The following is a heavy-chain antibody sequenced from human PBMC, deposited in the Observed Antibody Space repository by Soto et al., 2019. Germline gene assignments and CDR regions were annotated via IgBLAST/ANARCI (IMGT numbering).Heavy chain of an antibody. CDR2: ISYDGSNK. CDR3: ARGGNTFDY. V-gene: IGHV3-30-3*01. J-gene: IGHJ4*02. CDR1: GFTFSSYT. Sequence: QVQLVESGGGVVQPGRSLRLSCAPSGFTFSSYTMHWVRQAPGKGLEWVAVISYDGSNKYYADSVKGRFTISRDNSNNTLYLQMNSLRAEDTALYYCARGGNTFDYWGQGTLVTVSS.